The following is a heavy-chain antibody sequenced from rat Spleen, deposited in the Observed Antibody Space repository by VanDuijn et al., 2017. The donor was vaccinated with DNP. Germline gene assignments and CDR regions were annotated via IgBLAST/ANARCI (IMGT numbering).Heavy chain of an antibody. CDR1: GFTFSDYN. CDR3: AIHTTGITYYFHY. D-gene: IGHD1-9*01. Sequence: EVQQVESGGGLVQPGRSLKLSCAVSGFTFSDYNMAWVRQAPKKGLEWVATIIFDGRRTYYRDSVKGRFTLSRDNAKSTLYLQMDSLRSEDTATYYCAIHTTGITYYFHYWGQGVMVTVSS. J-gene: IGHJ2*01. V-gene: IGHV5S10*01. CDR2: IIFDGRRT.